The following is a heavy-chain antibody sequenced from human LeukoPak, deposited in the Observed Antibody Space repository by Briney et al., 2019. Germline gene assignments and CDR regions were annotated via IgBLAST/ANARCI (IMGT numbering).Heavy chain of an antibody. CDR1: GFTVSSNY. Sequence: GGSLRLSCAASGFTVSSNYMSWVRQAPGKGLEWVSVIYSGGSTYYADSVKGRFTISRDNSKNTLYLQMNSLRAEDTAVYYCARVGGPFPNWFDPWGQGTLVTVSS. V-gene: IGHV3-66*01. CDR3: ARVGGPFPNWFDP. J-gene: IGHJ5*02. D-gene: IGHD3-16*01. CDR2: IYSGGST.